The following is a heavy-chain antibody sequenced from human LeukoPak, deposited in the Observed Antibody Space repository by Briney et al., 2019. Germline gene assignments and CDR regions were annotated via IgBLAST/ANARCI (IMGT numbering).Heavy chain of an antibody. CDR1: GASISSSSYY. CDR3: ARLEDSGGLDY. J-gene: IGHJ4*02. CDR2: IYYSGST. V-gene: IGHV4-39*07. Sequence: SDTLSLTCTVSGASISSSSYYWGWVRQPPGKGLEWSGSIYYSGSTYYNPSLKSPLTISVDTSKNQFSLKLSCVTAADTAVYYWARLEDSGGLDYWGQGTLVTASS. D-gene: IGHD3-10*01.